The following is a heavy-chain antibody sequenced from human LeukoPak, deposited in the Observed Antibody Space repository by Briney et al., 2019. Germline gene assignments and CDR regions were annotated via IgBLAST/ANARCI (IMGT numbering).Heavy chain of an antibody. Sequence: SETLSLTCAVYGGSFSGYYWSWIRQPQGRGLEWIGEINHSGSTNYNPSLKSRVTISVATSKNQFSLKLSSVTAADTAVYYCTRGSPRYSSGWYNYFDYWGQGTLVTVSS. CDR2: INHSGST. CDR3: TRGSPRYSSGWYNYFDY. D-gene: IGHD6-19*01. V-gene: IGHV4-34*01. J-gene: IGHJ4*02. CDR1: GGSFSGYY.